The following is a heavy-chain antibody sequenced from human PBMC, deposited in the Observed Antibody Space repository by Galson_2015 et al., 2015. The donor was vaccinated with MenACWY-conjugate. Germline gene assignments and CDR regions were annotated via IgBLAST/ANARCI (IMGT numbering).Heavy chain of an antibody. J-gene: IGHJ5*02. V-gene: IGHV4-39*07. CDR2: IYYSGST. CDR3: ARDRWGYWFDP. CDR1: GGSISSTTYY. Sequence: LSLTCTVSGGSISSTTYYWGWIRQPPGKGLEWIGSIYYSGSTYYNPSLKSRVTTSVDTSKNQFSLKLSSVTAADTAVYYCARDRWGYWFDPWGQGTRVTVSS. D-gene: IGHD2-21*01.